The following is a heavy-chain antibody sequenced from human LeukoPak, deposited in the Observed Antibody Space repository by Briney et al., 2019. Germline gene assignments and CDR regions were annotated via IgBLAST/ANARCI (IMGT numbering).Heavy chain of an antibody. Sequence: ASVKVSCKASGYTFTGYSMHWVRQAPGQGLEWMGLIRPNSGTTNYAQRFQGRVTMTRDTSISTAYMGLSSLRSDDTAVYYCATATRYHSDGYTSRGYNDYWGQGTLVTVSS. J-gene: IGHJ4*02. CDR1: GYTFTGYS. CDR3: ATATRYHSDGYTSRGYNDY. V-gene: IGHV1-2*02. D-gene: IGHD5-24*01. CDR2: IRPNSGTT.